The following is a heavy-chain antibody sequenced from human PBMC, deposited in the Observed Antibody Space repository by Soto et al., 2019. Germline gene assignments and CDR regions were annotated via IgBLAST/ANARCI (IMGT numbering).Heavy chain of an antibody. CDR2: IYSSGTT. CDR3: ARARVSAFWYFDL. J-gene: IGHJ2*01. Sequence: SETLSLTCTASGGSSDGYYYNWIRQAPGQGLEWLGNIYSSGTTKYNPSLKSRVTISVDTSKTQFSLQLSSVTAADTAIYYCARARVSAFWYFDLWGRGTLVTVSS. D-gene: IGHD2-21*01. CDR1: GGSSDGYY. V-gene: IGHV4-59*01.